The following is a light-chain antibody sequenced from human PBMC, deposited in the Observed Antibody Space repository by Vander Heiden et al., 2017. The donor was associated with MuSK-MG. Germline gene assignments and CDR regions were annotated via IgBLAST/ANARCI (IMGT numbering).Light chain of an antibody. CDR3: MIWHSSAVV. Sequence: QAVLTQPASLSTSPGASASLTCTLRSGINVGTFNIYWYQQKPGSPPQFLLRYRSDSDKQEGSGVPSRFSGSKDASANAGILLISGLQSEDEADYYCMIWHSSAVVFGGGTKLTGL. CDR2: YRSDSDK. J-gene: IGLJ2*01. V-gene: IGLV5-45*01. CDR1: SGINVGTFN.